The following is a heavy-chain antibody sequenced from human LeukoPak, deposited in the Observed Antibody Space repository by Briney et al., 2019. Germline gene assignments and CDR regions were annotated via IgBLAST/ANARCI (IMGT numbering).Heavy chain of an antibody. J-gene: IGHJ5*02. D-gene: IGHD3-3*02. CDR1: GFTFGNSW. Sequence: WGSLRLSCAGSGFTFGNSWMNWFRQTPGKGLEWVANIKQDGSEKYVDSVKGRFTISRDIAKTSLCLQMNSLRAEDTAVYYCAREASSHFTWGQGTLVTVSS. V-gene: IGHV3-7*01. CDR3: AREASSHFT. CDR2: IKQDGSEK.